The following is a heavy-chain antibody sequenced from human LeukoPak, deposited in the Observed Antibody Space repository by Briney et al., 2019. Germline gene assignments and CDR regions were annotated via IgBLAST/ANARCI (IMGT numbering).Heavy chain of an antibody. Sequence: GGSLRPSCAASGFTFSSYWMSWVRQAPGKGLEWVANIKQDGSEKYYVDSVKGRFTISRDNAKNSLYLQMNSLRAEDTAVYYCASPSSGYYYDSSGYSDFDYWGQGTLVTVSS. CDR3: ASPSSGYYYDSSGYSDFDY. D-gene: IGHD3-22*01. CDR1: GFTFSSYW. J-gene: IGHJ4*02. CDR2: IKQDGSEK. V-gene: IGHV3-7*01.